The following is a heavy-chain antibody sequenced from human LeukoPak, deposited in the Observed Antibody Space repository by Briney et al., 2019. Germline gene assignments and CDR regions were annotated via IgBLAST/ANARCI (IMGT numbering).Heavy chain of an antibody. J-gene: IGHJ3*02. CDR2: ISGSGGST. V-gene: IGHV3-23*01. CDR1: GFTFSSYA. Sequence: PGGSLRLSCAASGFTFSSYAMSWVRQAPGKGLGWVSAISGSGGSTYYADSVKGRFTISRDNSKNTLYLQMNSLRAEDTAVYYCAKDHPKEAVAGPHDAFDIWGQGTMVTVSS. D-gene: IGHD6-19*01. CDR3: AKDHPKEAVAGPHDAFDI.